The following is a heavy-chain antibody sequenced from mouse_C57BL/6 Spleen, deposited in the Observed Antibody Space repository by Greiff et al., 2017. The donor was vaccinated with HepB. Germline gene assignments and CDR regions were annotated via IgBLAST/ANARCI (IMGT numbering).Heavy chain of an antibody. J-gene: IGHJ1*03. V-gene: IGHV5-2*01. CDR2: INSDGGST. CDR3: ARQSGSSYGYFDV. Sequence: VQLQQSGGGLVQPGESLKLSCESNEYEFPSHDMSWVRKTPEKRLELVAAINSDGGSTYYPDTMERRFIISRDNTKKTLYLQMSSLRSEDTALYYCARQSGSSYGYFDVWGTGTTVTVSS. CDR1: EYEFPSHD. D-gene: IGHD1-1*01.